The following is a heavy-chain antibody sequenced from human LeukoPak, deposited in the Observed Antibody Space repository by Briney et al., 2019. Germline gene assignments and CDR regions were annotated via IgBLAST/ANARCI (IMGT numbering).Heavy chain of an antibody. CDR2: INHSGST. V-gene: IGHV4-34*01. J-gene: IGHJ5*02. CDR1: GGSFSGYY. CDR3: ARSARYSSFPRGWIDP. Sequence: SETLSLTCAVYGGSFSGYYWSWIRQPPGKGLEWIGEINHSGSTNYNPSLKSRVTISVDTSKNQFSLKLSSVTAADTAVYYCARSARYSSFPRGWIDPWGQGTLVTVSS. D-gene: IGHD6-19*01.